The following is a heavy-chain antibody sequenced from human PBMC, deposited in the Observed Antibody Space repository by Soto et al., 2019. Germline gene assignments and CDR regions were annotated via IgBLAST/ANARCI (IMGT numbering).Heavy chain of an antibody. CDR2: IYYSGST. J-gene: IGHJ4*02. Sequence: SETLSLTCTVSGGSISSYYWSWIRQPPGKGLEWIGYIYYSGSTNYNPSLKSRVTISVDTSKNQFSLKLSSVTAADTAVYYCARRSAGDNYAYWSQGTLVTVSS. CDR3: ARRSAGDNYAY. CDR1: GGSISSYY. V-gene: IGHV4-59*08.